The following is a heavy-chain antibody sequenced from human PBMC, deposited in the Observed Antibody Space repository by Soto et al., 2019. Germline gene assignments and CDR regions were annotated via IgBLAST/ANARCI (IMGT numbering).Heavy chain of an antibody. CDR3: ARGRSSSWTYYYYGMDV. CDR2: INHSGST. D-gene: IGHD6-13*01. CDR1: GGSFSGYY. V-gene: IGHV4-34*01. Sequence: PSETLSLTCAVYGGSFSGYYWSWIRQPPGKGLEWIGEINHSGSTNYNPSLKSRVTISVDTSKNQFSLKLSSVTAADTAVYYCARGRSSSWTYYYYGMDVWGQGTMVTVSS. J-gene: IGHJ6*02.